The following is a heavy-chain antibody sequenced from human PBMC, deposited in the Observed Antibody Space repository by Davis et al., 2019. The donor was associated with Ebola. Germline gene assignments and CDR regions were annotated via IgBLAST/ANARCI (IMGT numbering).Heavy chain of an antibody. CDR3: ARRII. D-gene: IGHD2-15*01. Sequence: PGGPLRLSCAAPGFTFRRYWMIWVRQAQGKGLEWVANIKQDGSEKYYVDSVKGRFTISRDNAKNSLYLQMNSLRAEDTAVYYCARRIIWGQGTLVTVSS. J-gene: IGHJ4*02. CDR1: GFTFRRYW. V-gene: IGHV3-7*01. CDR2: IKQDGSEK.